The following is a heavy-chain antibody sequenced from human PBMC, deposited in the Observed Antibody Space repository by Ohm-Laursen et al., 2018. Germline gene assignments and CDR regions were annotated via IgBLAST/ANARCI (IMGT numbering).Heavy chain of an antibody. CDR3: AKDPQWLAGIYYYAFDI. CDR2: ISYDGSNK. J-gene: IGHJ3*02. D-gene: IGHD6-19*01. V-gene: IGHV3-30*18. Sequence: SLRLSCTASGFTFSNYGMHWVRQAPGKGLEWVAVISYDGSNKYYADSVKGRFTISRDNSKNTLYLQMNSLRAEDTAVYYCAKDPQWLAGIYYYAFDIWGQGTMVTVSS. CDR1: GFTFSNYG.